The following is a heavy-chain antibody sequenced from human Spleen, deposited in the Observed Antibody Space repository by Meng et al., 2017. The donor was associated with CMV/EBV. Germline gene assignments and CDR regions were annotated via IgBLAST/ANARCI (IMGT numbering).Heavy chain of an antibody. Sequence: CDVYGGSFSGNYWSWIRQPPGKGLEWIGEVNHSGSTKYNPSLKSRVTISIDTSKNQFSLNLNSVTAADTAVYYCARLLPAAWYNWFDPWGQGTLVTVSS. CDR1: GGSFSGNY. D-gene: IGHD2-2*01. CDR2: VNHSGST. J-gene: IGHJ5*02. V-gene: IGHV4-34*01. CDR3: ARLLPAAWYNWFDP.